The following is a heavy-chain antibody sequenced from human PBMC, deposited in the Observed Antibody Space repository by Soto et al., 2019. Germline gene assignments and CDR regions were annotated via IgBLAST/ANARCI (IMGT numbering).Heavy chain of an antibody. Sequence: GASVKVSCKVSGDTFTSYDINWVRHATGQGLEWMGWMNPNSGNTGYAQKFQGRVTMTRNTSISTAYMELSSLRSEDTAVYYCARYPYYDILTGLKNWFDPWGQGTLVTVSS. V-gene: IGHV1-8*01. CDR2: MNPNSGNT. D-gene: IGHD3-9*01. CDR1: GDTFTSYD. CDR3: ARYPYYDILTGLKNWFDP. J-gene: IGHJ5*02.